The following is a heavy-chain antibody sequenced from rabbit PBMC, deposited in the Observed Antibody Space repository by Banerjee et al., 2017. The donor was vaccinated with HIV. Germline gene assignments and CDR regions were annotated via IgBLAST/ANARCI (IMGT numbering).Heavy chain of an antibody. Sequence: QEQLEESGGDLVKPEGSLTLTCTASGFSFTNKYVMCWVRQAPGKGLEWIACIDAGSSGSTNYASWAKGRFTISRTSSTTVTLQMTSLTAADTATYFCARDLAGVIGWNFNLWGQGTLVTVS. J-gene: IGHJ4*01. CDR1: GFSFTNKYV. V-gene: IGHV1S45*01. D-gene: IGHD4-1*01. CDR3: ARDLAGVIGWNFNL. CDR2: IDAGSSGST.